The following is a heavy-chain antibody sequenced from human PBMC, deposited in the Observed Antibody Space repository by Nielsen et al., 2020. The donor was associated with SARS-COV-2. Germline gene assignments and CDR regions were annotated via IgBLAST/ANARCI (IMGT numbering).Heavy chain of an antibody. D-gene: IGHD5-24*01. J-gene: IGHJ4*02. CDR3: ARHFKIRGWLQSYYFDY. CDR2: IYYSGST. Sequence: SETLSLTCTVSGGSISSSSYYWGWIRQPPGKGLEWIGSIYYSGSTYYNPSLKSRVTISVDTSKNQFSLKLSSVTAADTAVYYCARHFKIRGWLQSYYFDYWGQGTLVTVSS. V-gene: IGHV4-39*01. CDR1: GGSISSSSYY.